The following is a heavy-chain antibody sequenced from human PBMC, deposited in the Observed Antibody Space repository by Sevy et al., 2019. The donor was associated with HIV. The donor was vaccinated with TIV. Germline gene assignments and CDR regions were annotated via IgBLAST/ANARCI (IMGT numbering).Heavy chain of an antibody. V-gene: IGHV4-39*01. J-gene: IGHJ4*02. Sequence: SETLSLTCTVSGDSITSTNSYWGWIRQPPGKGLEWIGSIYYSGSTSYNPSLKSRVTISVDTSNNQFSLKLSSVTAADTALYYCARHVSESSVDYFFTTLTNYYLDYWGQGTLVTVSS. CDR3: ARHVSESSVDYFFTTLTNYYLDY. CDR2: IYYSGST. CDR1: GDSITSTNSY. D-gene: IGHD3-22*01.